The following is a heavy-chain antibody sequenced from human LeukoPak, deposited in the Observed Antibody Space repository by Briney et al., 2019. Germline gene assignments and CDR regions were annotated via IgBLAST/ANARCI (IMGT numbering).Heavy chain of an antibody. CDR2: INHSGST. Sequence: SETLSLTCTVSGGSISSSSYYWGWIRQPPGKGLEWTGEINHSGSTNYNPSLKSRVTISVDTSKNQFSLKLSSVTAADTAVYYCARGRVDFWSGYYRGFCFDYWGQGTLVTVSS. CDR1: GGSISSSSYY. J-gene: IGHJ4*02. V-gene: IGHV4-39*07. D-gene: IGHD3-3*01. CDR3: ARGRVDFWSGYYRGFCFDY.